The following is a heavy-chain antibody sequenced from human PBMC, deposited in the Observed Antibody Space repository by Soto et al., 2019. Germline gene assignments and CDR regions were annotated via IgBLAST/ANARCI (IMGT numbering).Heavy chain of an antibody. CDR3: ARKALRDSFGI. CDR2: IYYSGST. J-gene: IGHJ3*02. CDR1: GGSISSYY. Sequence: SETLSLTFTVSGGSISSYYWSWIRQPPGKGLEWIGYIYYSGSTNYNPSLKSRVTISVDTSKNQFSLKLSSVTAADTAVYYCARKALRDSFGIGGQGTMVTVSS. V-gene: IGHV4-59*01. D-gene: IGHD6-6*01.